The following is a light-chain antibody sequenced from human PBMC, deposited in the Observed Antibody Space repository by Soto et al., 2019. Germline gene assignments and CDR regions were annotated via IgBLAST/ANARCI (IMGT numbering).Light chain of an antibody. CDR3: QHYNSYSEA. Sequence: IQLTQSPSSLSPSVGDRVTITCRASQSISNYLNWYQQKPGKAPKLLSYKASTLKSGVPSRFRGSGSGTEFTLTISSLKPDDFATYYCQHYNSYSEAFGQGTKVDIK. V-gene: IGKV1-5*03. CDR2: KAS. CDR1: QSISNY. J-gene: IGKJ1*01.